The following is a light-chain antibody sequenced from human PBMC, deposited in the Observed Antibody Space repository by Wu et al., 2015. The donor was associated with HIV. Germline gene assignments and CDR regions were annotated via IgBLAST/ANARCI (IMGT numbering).Light chain of an antibody. CDR1: QSVNTN. CDR2: DTS. CDR3: QQYNDWPRHT. V-gene: IGKV3-15*01. J-gene: IGKJ2*01. Sequence: EIEMTQSPATLSVSPGERATLFCRATQSVNTNLAWYQQKPGQAPRLLIYDTSTRATGVPGRFSARGSGTEFTLTISSMQSEDFAVYYCQQYNDWPRHTFGQGTK.